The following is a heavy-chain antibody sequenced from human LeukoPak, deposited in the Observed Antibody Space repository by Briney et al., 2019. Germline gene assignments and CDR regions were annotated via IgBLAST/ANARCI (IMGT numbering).Heavy chain of an antibody. CDR2: IRYDGSNK. CDR1: GFTFSSYG. CDR3: ARDRHPHDSSGFYYGEYAFDV. V-gene: IGHV3-30*02. Sequence: PGGSLRLSCAASGFTFSSYGMHWVRQAPGKGLEWVAFIRYDGSNKYYADSVKGRFTISRDNAKNSLYLQMNSLRAEDTAVYYCARDRHPHDSSGFYYGEYAFDVWGQGTMVTVSS. J-gene: IGHJ3*01. D-gene: IGHD3-22*01.